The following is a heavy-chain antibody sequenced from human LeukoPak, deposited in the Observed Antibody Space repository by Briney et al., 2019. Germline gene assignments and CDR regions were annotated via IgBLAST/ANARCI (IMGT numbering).Heavy chain of an antibody. J-gene: IGHJ5*02. D-gene: IGHD3-22*01. CDR2: IIPIFGTA. Sequence: GTSVNVSCKASGGTFSSYAISWVRQAPGQGLEWMGRIIPIFGTANYAQKFQGRVTITTDESTSTAYMMLSSLRSEDTDVYYCARDIDRSSGYYRQRNWFDPWGQGTLVTVSS. CDR1: GGTFSSYA. V-gene: IGHV1-69*05. CDR3: ARDIDRSSGYYRQRNWFDP.